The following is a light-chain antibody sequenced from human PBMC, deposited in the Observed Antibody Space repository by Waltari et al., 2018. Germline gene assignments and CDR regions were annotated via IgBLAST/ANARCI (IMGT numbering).Light chain of an antibody. CDR2: GTS. CDR1: RSFSSH. CDR3: QQYNNRPYT. Sequence: EIVMTQSTATLSVSPGERVTLSCRASRSFSSHLAWYQQKPGQAPRLLISGTSTRATGIPARFSGSGSGTEFTLTISSLQSEDFAVYYCQQYNNRPYTFGQGTKLEI. J-gene: IGKJ2*01. V-gene: IGKV3-15*01.